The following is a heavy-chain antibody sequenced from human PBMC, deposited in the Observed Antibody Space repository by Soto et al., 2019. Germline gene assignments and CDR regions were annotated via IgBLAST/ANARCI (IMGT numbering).Heavy chain of an antibody. J-gene: IGHJ6*02. D-gene: IGHD6-19*01. CDR2: ISVYSGST. V-gene: IGHV1-18*04. CDR1: GYTFTSYG. Sequence: QVQLVQSGAEVKKPGASVRVSCEASGYTFTSYGISWVRQAPGQGLEWLGWISVYSGSTNYAQKLKGRVTMTTDRSTRAVYMELRRLRSDDTAVYYCARDSWGLTVPDYHYYAMDVWGQGTTVTVS. CDR3: ARDSWGLTVPDYHYYAMDV.